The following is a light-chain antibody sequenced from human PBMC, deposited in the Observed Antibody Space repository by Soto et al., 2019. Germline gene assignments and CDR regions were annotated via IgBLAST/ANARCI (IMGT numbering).Light chain of an antibody. CDR3: QKYSSVPV. V-gene: IGKV1-27*01. J-gene: IGKJ3*01. CDR2: AAS. Sequence: DIQMTQSPTSLSASVGDRVTITCRASQGIRNFVAWYQQKPGKAPKLLIYAASTLQSGVPSRFSRSGSRTDFTLTINNLQPEDVATYSCQKYSSVPVFGPGTKVEIK. CDR1: QGIRNF.